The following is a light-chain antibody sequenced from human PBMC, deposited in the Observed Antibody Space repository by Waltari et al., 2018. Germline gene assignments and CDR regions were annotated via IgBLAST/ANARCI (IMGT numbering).Light chain of an antibody. J-gene: IGKJ1*01. CDR1: QDISIY. CDR3: QQLHIYPRT. CDR2: AAS. V-gene: IGKV1-9*01. Sequence: DIQLTQSPSFLSASVGDRVTITCRATQDISIYLAWYQQKPGKAPRVLIYAASTLQSGVPSRFSGSGSGTEFTLTISSLQPEDFATYYCQQLHIYPRTFGQGTKVEIK.